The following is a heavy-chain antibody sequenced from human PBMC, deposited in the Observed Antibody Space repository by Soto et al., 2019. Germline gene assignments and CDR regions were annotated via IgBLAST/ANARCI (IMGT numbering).Heavy chain of an antibody. Sequence: QVQLVESGGGVVQPGRSLRLSCAASGFTFSSYAMHWVRQAPGKGLEWVAVISYDGSNKYYADSVKGRFTISRDNSKNTLYLQMNSLRAEDTAVYYCARDYDSSGLGGYWGQGTLVTVSS. D-gene: IGHD3-22*01. CDR3: ARDYDSSGLGGY. V-gene: IGHV3-30-3*01. CDR2: ISYDGSNK. CDR1: GFTFSSYA. J-gene: IGHJ4*02.